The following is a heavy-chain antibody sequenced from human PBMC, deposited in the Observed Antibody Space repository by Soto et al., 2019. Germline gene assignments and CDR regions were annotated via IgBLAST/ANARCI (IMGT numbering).Heavy chain of an antibody. V-gene: IGHV3-33*01. CDR1: GFTFSSYG. Sequence: GGSLRLSCAASGFTFSSYGMHWVRQAPGKGLEWVAVIWYDGSNKYYADSVKGRFTISRDNSKNTLYLQMNSLRAEDTAVYYWARVGYCSSPSCYLYYGMAVGGQGTTVTVSS. CDR3: ARVGYCSSPSCYLYYGMAV. CDR2: IWYDGSNK. J-gene: IGHJ6*02. D-gene: IGHD2-2*01.